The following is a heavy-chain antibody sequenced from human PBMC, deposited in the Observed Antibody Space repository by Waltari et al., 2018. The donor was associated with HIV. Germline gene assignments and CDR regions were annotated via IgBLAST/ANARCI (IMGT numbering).Heavy chain of an antibody. D-gene: IGHD6-19*01. Sequence: QLQLQESGPGLVKPSETLSLTCTVSGGSISSSSYYWGWIRQPPGKGLEWIGSIYYSGSTYYNPSLKSRVTISVDTSKNQFSLKLSSVTAADTAVYYCARGIAVAGIILRPDYWGQGTLVTVSS. V-gene: IGHV4-39*07. CDR3: ARGIAVAGIILRPDY. J-gene: IGHJ4*02. CDR1: GGSISSSSYY. CDR2: IYYSGST.